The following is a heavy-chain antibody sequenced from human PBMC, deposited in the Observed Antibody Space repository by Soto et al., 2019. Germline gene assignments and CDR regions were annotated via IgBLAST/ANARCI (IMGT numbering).Heavy chain of an antibody. Sequence: EEQLVESGGDLVQPGGSLRLSCAASGFTVSNNYMSWVRQAPGKGLEWVSLIYSGGSTYYADSVNGRFTISRDSSKNKLYLQMNSLRAEDTAMYYCAAYSHKGYWGQGTLGTVSS. V-gene: IGHV3-66*01. CDR2: IYSGGST. CDR1: GFTVSNNY. D-gene: IGHD3-16*01. CDR3: AAYSHKGY. J-gene: IGHJ4*02.